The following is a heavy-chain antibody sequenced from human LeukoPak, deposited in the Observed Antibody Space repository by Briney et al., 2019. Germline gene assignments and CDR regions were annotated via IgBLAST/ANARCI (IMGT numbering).Heavy chain of an antibody. Sequence: GGSLRLSCAASGFTFSSYGMHWVRQAPGKGLEWVAFIRYDGSNKYYADSVKGRFTISRDNSKNTLYLQMNSLRAEDTAVYYCAKDTTSYCGGDCYPGDYWGQGTLVTVSS. CDR3: AKDTTSYCGGDCYPGDY. V-gene: IGHV3-30*02. CDR1: GFTFSSYG. J-gene: IGHJ4*02. CDR2: IRYDGSNK. D-gene: IGHD2-21*01.